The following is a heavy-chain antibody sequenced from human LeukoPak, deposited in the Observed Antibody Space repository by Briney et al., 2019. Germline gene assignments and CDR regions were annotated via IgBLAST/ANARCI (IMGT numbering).Heavy chain of an antibody. V-gene: IGHV4-59*01. J-gene: IGHJ4*02. CDR2: IYYSGST. D-gene: IGHD6-13*01. Sequence: PSETLSLTCTVSGESISGYYWSWIRQPPGKGLEWIGYIYYSGSTNYNPSLKSRVTISVDTSKNQFSLKLSSVTAADTAVYYCASGSSSWYWDFDYWGQGTLVTVSS. CDR1: GESISGYY. CDR3: ASGSSSWYWDFDY.